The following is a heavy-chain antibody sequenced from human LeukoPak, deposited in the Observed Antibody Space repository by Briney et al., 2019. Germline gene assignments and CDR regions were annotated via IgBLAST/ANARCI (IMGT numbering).Heavy chain of an antibody. CDR1: GFTFSSYA. V-gene: IGHV3-64*01. Sequence: GGSLRLSCAASGFTFSSYAMHWVRQAPGKGLEYVSAISSNGGSTYYANSVKGRFTISRDNSKNTLYLQMGSLRAEDMAVYYCARGLVEEYCSGGSCPYYFDYWGQGTLVTVSS. CDR2: ISSNGGST. J-gene: IGHJ4*02. CDR3: ARGLVEEYCSGGSCPYYFDY. D-gene: IGHD2-15*01.